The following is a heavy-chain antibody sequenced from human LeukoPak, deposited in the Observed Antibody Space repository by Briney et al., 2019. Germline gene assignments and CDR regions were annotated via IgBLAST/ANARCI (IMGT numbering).Heavy chain of an antibody. Sequence: GGSLRLSCAASGFTLSSYSLHWVRQAPGEGLEWVAVMSYVETRKYYADSVKGRFFVSRDTSKNTVYLQLNNLRPEDTAVYYCARVRAPSREFLPDFDYWGQGTLVTVSS. D-gene: IGHD2-21*01. CDR1: GFTLSSYS. CDR3: ARVRAPSREFLPDFDY. V-gene: IGHV3-30*04. CDR2: MSYVETRK. J-gene: IGHJ4*02.